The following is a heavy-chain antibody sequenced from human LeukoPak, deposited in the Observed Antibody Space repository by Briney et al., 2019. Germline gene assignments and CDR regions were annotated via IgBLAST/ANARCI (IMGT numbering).Heavy chain of an antibody. CDR2: IYYSGST. Sequence: SETLSLTCTVSGGSISSYYWSWIRQPPGKGLEWIGYIYYSGSTNYNPSLKSRVTISVDTSKSQFSLKLSSVTAADTAVYYCAGLGGYGYFDYWGQGTLVTVSS. J-gene: IGHJ4*02. V-gene: IGHV4-59*01. D-gene: IGHD5-12*01. CDR3: AGLGGYGYFDY. CDR1: GGSISSYY.